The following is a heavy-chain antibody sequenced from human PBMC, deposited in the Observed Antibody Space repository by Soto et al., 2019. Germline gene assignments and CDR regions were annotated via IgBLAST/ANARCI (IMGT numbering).Heavy chain of an antibody. D-gene: IGHD2-8*01. Sequence: QGLLVQSGAEVKQPGASVKVSCKASGYSFTTYGISWVRQAPGQGLEWMGWISGYNGDTNNAQKFQDRVTMTIDRSTTKAYLELRSLTSDDTAVYYCAKNGHPPYYYYGMDVWGQGTTVTVSS. J-gene: IGHJ6*02. CDR2: ISGYNGDT. CDR3: AKNGHPPYYYYGMDV. V-gene: IGHV1-18*01. CDR1: GYSFTTYG.